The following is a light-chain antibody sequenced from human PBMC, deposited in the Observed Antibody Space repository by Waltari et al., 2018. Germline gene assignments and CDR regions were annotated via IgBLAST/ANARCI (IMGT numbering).Light chain of an antibody. Sequence: GLYGSNNKNDVAWYQQNPGRPPKLLIYWASTRESGVPDRFSGSGSGTDFTLTISSRQAEDVAVYYCQQYYSTPYTFGQGTKLEIK. V-gene: IGKV4-1*01. CDR1: GLYGSNNKND. CDR2: WAS. J-gene: IGKJ2*01. CDR3: QQYYSTPYT.